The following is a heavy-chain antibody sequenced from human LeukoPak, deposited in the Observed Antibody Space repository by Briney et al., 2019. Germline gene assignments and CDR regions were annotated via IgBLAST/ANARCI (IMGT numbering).Heavy chain of an antibody. CDR2: IYDGGGT. J-gene: IGHJ4*02. CDR1: RFTVSNSY. V-gene: IGHV3-53*01. Sequence: GGSLRLSCAASRFTVSNSYMSWVRQAPGKGLEWVSVIYDGGGTFYSESVKGRFTISRDYSKNTLYLQMNSLRADDTAVYYCARDSSGPAFWGQGTLVTVSS. D-gene: IGHD6-19*01. CDR3: ARDSSGPAF.